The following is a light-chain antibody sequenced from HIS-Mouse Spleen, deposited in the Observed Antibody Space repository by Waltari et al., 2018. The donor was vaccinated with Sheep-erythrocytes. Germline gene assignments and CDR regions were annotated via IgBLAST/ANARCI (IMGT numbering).Light chain of an antibody. Sequence: SYELTQPPSVSVSPGQTASITCSGDKLVDKYACWYQQKPGQSPVLVIYQDSKRPSGLPERFYGSNSGNTATLTISGTQAMDEADYYCQAWDSSTVVFGGGTKLTVL. CDR1: KLVDKY. CDR2: QDS. CDR3: QAWDSSTVV. V-gene: IGLV3-1*01. J-gene: IGLJ2*01.